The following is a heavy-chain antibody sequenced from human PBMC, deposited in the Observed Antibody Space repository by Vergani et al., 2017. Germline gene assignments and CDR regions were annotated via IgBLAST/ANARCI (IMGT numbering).Heavy chain of an antibody. CDR2: IYPGDSDT. J-gene: IGHJ6*02. CDR1: RYSFTSYW. CDR3: AREKGGTAMDLYYYYGMDV. D-gene: IGHD5-18*01. V-gene: IGHV5-51*01. Sequence: EVQLVQSGAEVKKPGESLKISCKGSRYSFTSYWIGWVRQMPGKGLEWMGIIYPGDSDTRYSPSFQGQVTISADKSISTAYLQWSSLKASDTAMYYCAREKGGTAMDLYYYYGMDVWGQGTTVTVSS.